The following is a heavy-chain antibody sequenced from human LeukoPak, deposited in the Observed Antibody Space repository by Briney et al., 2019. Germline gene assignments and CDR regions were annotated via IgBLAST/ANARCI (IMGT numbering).Heavy chain of an antibody. V-gene: IGHV1-8*01. CDR2: MSPNSGDT. CDR1: GYTFTSYD. CDR3: ARCISPGPQGPLPI. Sequence: ASVKVSCRASGYTFTSYDFNWVRQATGQRPEWMGWMSPNSGDTGYAQKFQGRVTMTRDTSTSTVYMELSSLRSEDTAVYYCARCISPGPQGPLPIWGQGTMVTVSS. J-gene: IGHJ3*02. D-gene: IGHD3-3*02.